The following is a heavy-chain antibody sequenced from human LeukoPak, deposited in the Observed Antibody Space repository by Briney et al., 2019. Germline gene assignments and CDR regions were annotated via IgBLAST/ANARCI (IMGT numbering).Heavy chain of an antibody. D-gene: IGHD3-3*01. CDR2: INPKSGGT. V-gene: IGHV1-2*02. CDR3: ARGPSELRDFWSGYTLSNYYYYMDV. Sequence: GASVKVSCKASGYTFTSYGISWVRQAPGQGLEWMGCINPKSGGTNYAQKFQGRVTITRDTSISTAYMELSRLRSDDTAVYYCARGPSELRDFWSGYTLSNYYYYMDVWGKGTTVTVSS. J-gene: IGHJ6*03. CDR1: GYTFTSYG.